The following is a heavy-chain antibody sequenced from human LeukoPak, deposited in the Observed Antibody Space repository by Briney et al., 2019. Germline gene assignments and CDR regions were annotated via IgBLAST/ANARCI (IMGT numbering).Heavy chain of an antibody. J-gene: IGHJ4*02. CDR2: IIPILGIA. D-gene: IGHD5-12*01. CDR3: ARDLPATIAGGGDY. CDR1: GGTFSSYA. V-gene: IGHV1-69*04. Sequence: SVKVSCKASGGTFSSYAISWVRQAPGQGLEWMGRIIPILGIANYAQKFQGRVTITADNSTSTAYMELSSLRSEDTAVYYCARDLPATIAGGGDYWGQGTLVTVSS.